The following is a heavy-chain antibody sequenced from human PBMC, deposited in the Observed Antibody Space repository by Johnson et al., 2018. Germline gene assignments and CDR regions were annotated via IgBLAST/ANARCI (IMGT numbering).Heavy chain of an antibody. CDR3: ARGYSSLIDYYYYMDV. D-gene: IGHD2-21*01. CDR1: GGSISSYY. J-gene: IGHJ6*03. CDR2: IYYSGST. V-gene: IGHV4-59*01. Sequence: QVRLQESGPGLVEPSETLSLTCTVSGGSISSYYWSWIRQPPGKGLEWIGYIYYSGSTNYNPSLQSRVTISVDTSKNHFSLILSSVTAAATAEFYCARGYSSLIDYYYYMDVWGKGTTVTVSS.